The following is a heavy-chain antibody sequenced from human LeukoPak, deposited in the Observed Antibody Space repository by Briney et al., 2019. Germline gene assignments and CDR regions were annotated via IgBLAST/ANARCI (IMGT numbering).Heavy chain of an antibody. CDR3: ARGLVRGVITPPLYFDY. J-gene: IGHJ4*02. D-gene: IGHD3-10*01. CDR2: IYSGGST. V-gene: IGHV3-53*01. CDR1: GFTVSSNY. Sequence: GGSLRLSCAASGFTVSSNYMSGVRQAPGKGLEWVSVIYSGGSTYYADSVKGRFTISRDNSKNTLHLQMNSLRAEETAVYYCARGLVRGVITPPLYFDYWGQGTLVTVSS.